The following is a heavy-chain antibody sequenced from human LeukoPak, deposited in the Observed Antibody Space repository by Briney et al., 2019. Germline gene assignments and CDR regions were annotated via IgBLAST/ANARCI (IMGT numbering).Heavy chain of an antibody. CDR1: GFTFNTYT. CDR3: ARDQYDTWSRRGNFDS. CDR2: ISGSSGII. Sequence: GGSLRLSCAASGFTFNTYTMNWVRQAPGKGLEWVSYISGSSGIIDYADSVRGRFTISRDNAKNSLYLQMNSLRVEDTAVFYCARDQYDTWSRRGNFDSWGQGTLVIVSS. J-gene: IGHJ4*02. V-gene: IGHV3-48*01. D-gene: IGHD3-3*01.